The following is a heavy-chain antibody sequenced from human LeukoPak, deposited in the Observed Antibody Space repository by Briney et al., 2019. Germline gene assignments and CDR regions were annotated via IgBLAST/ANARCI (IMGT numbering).Heavy chain of an antibody. CDR2: IYYSGST. J-gene: IGHJ4*02. CDR3: AREGAGTVDY. CDR1: GGSISSSSYY. V-gene: IGHV4-39*07. D-gene: IGHD1-1*01. Sequence: SETLSLTCTVSGGSISSSSYYWGWIRQPPGKGLEWIGSIYYSGSTYYNPSLKSRVTISVDTSKNQFSLKLSSVTAADTAVYYCAREGAGTVDYWGQGTLVTVSS.